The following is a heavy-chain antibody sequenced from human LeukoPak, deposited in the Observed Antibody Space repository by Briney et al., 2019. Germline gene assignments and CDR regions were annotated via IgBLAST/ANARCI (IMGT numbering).Heavy chain of an antibody. CDR1: GYTFTGYY. V-gene: IGHV1-2*02. CDR2: INPNSGGT. D-gene: IGHD2-21*01. CDR3: ARAYCGGDCQKTPIWFDP. J-gene: IGHJ5*02. Sequence: ASVKVSCKASGYTFTGYYMHWVRQAPGQGLEWMGWINPNSGGTNYAQKFQGRVTMTRDTSISTAYMELSRLRSDDTAVYYCARAYCGGDCQKTPIWFDPWGQGTLVTVSS.